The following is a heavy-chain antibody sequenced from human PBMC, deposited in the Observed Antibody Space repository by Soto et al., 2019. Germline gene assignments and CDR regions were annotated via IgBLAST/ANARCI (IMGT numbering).Heavy chain of an antibody. Sequence: ASVKVSCKASGYTFTSNALHWVRQAPGQRLEWMGWINPGNGNTKYSQKFQGRVTITRDTSASTAYMELSSLRSEDTAVYYCARVGGYDLIYYFDYWGPGTLVTVSS. CDR1: GYTFTSNA. V-gene: IGHV1-3*01. J-gene: IGHJ4*02. CDR2: INPGNGNT. CDR3: ARVGGYDLIYYFDY. D-gene: IGHD5-12*01.